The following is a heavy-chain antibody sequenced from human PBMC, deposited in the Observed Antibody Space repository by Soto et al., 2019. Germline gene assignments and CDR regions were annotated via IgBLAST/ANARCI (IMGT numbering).Heavy chain of an antibody. CDR3: AKDRSGSYRNFDY. CDR1: GFTVSSYG. J-gene: IGHJ4*02. D-gene: IGHD1-26*01. Sequence: QVQLVESGGGVVQPGRSLRLSCAASGFTVSSYGMHWVRQAPGKGLEWVVIISYDGSNKYYADSVKGRFTISRDNSKNTLYLQMNSLRVEDTAVYYCAKDRSGSYRNFDYWGQGTLVTVSS. CDR2: ISYDGSNK. V-gene: IGHV3-30*18.